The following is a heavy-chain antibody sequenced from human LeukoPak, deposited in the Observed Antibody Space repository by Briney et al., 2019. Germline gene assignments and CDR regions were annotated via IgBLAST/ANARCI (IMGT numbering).Heavy chain of an antibody. D-gene: IGHD2-2*01. V-gene: IGHV1-2*04. J-gene: IGHJ3*02. CDR3: ARVSTRYCSSTSCYLNAFDI. CDR2: INPNSGGT. CDR1: GYTFTGYY. Sequence: ASVKVSCKASGYTFTGYYMHWVRQAPGQGLEWMGWINPNSGGTNYAQKFQGWVTMTRDTSISTAYMELSRLRSDDTAVYYCARVSTRYCSSTSCYLNAFDIWGQGTMVTVSS.